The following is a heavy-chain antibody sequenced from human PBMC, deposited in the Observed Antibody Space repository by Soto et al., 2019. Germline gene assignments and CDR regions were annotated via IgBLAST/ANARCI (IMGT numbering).Heavy chain of an antibody. J-gene: IGHJ4*02. D-gene: IGHD2-2*01. CDR3: ARDHFKIPAPNPNIDY. CDR1: GFTFSSYW. Sequence: PGGSLRLSCAASGFTFSSYWMSWVRQAPGKGLEWVANIKQDGSEKYYVDSVKGRFTISRDNAKNSLYLQMNSLRAEDTAVYYCARDHFKIPAPNPNIDYWGQGTLVTSPQ. V-gene: IGHV3-7*01. CDR2: IKQDGSEK.